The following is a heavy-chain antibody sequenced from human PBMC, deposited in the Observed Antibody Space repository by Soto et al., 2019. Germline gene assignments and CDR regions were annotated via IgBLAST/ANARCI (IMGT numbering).Heavy chain of an antibody. J-gene: IGHJ4*02. D-gene: IGHD2-21*02. CDR2: ISFDGGDE. Sequence: QVQLVESGGGVGQPGRSLRLSCAASGFDFSSHAMHWVRQPPGKGPGWLATISFDGGDEVYADSVKGRFTISRDNSKSTLFLQMNSLTAEDTATYYCVIFCGGDCYNHWGQGTLVAGAS. CDR3: VIFCGGDCYNH. V-gene: IGHV3-30-3*01. CDR1: GFDFSSHA.